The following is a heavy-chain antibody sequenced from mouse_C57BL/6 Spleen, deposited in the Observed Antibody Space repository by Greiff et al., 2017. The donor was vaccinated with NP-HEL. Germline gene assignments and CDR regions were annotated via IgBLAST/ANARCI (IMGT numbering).Heavy chain of an antibody. D-gene: IGHD4-1*01. J-gene: IGHJ3*01. CDR2: IDPETGGT. V-gene: IGHV1-15*01. CDR1: GYTFTDYE. CDR3: FNWDVPWFAY. Sequence: QVQLKESGAELVRPGASVTLSCKASGYTFTDYEMHWVKQTPVHGLEWIGAIDPETGGTAYNQKFKGKAILTADKSSSTAYMALRSLTSEDSAVYYCFNWDVPWFAYWGQGTLVTVSA.